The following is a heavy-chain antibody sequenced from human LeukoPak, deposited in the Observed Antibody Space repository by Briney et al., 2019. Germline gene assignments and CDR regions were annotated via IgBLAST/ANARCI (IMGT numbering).Heavy chain of an antibody. V-gene: IGHV3-43D*03. CDR3: ARGVELTGYSDY. J-gene: IGHJ4*02. CDR2: ISWDGGST. CDR1: GFTFADYA. Sequence: PGGSLRLSCAASGFTFADYAMHWVRQAPGKGLEWVSLISWDGGSTSYADSVKGRFTISRDNSRNSLYLQMNSLRAEDTAVYYCARGVELTGYSDYWGRGTLVTVSS. D-gene: IGHD3-9*01.